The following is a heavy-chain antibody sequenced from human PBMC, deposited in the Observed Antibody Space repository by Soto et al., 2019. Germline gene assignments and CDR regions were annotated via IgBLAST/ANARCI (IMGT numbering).Heavy chain of an antibody. CDR1: GGSVSSGRYY. CDR3: ARGIEGWYQGRYYYGMDV. CDR2: IYYSGST. D-gene: IGHD6-19*01. J-gene: IGHJ6*02. Sequence: PSETLSLTCTVSGGSVSSGRYYWSWIRQPPGKGLEWIGYIYYSGSTNYNPSLKSRVTISVDTSKNQFSLKLSSVTAADTAVYYCARGIEGWYQGRYYYGMDVWGQGTTVTVSS. V-gene: IGHV4-61*01.